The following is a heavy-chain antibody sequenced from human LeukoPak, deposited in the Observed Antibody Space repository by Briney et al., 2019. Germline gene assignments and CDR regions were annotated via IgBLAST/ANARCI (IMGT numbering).Heavy chain of an antibody. D-gene: IGHD5-24*01. CDR1: GGTFSSYA. CDR3: ARDRDGSDLGQRDAFDI. Sequence: GASVKVSCKASGGTFSSYAISWVRQAPGQGLEWMGRIIPILGIANYAQKFQGRVTITADKSTSTAYMELSSLRSEDTAVYYCARDRDGSDLGQRDAFDIWGQGTMVTVSS. V-gene: IGHV1-69*04. J-gene: IGHJ3*02. CDR2: IIPILGIA.